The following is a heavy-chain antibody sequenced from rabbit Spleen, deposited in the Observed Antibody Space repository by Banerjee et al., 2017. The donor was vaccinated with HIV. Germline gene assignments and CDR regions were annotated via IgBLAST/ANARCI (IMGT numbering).Heavy chain of an antibody. CDR3: ARDTSTSFSTYGMDL. J-gene: IGHJ3*01. CDR1: RFSFSDRDV. V-gene: IGHV1S45*01. D-gene: IGHD1-1*01. Sequence: QEQLEESGGGLVKPEGSLTLTCKASRFSFSDRDVMCWVRQAPGKGLEWIACSYAGSSGSTYSAIWAKGRFTISKTSSTTVTLQMTSLTAADTATYFCARDTSTSFSTYGMDLWGQGTLVTVS. CDR2: SYAGSSGST.